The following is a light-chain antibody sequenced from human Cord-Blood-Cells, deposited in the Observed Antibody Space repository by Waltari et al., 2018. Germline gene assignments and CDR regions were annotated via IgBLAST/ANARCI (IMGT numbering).Light chain of an antibody. CDR1: QSISSY. V-gene: IGKV1-39*01. Sequence: DIHMTQSPSSLSASVGDRVTITCRASQSISSYLNWDQQKQGKAPKLLIYAASSLQSGVPSRFSGSGSGTDFTLTISSLEPEEFATYYCQQSYSTPYTFGQGTKLEIK. J-gene: IGKJ2*01. CDR3: QQSYSTPYT. CDR2: AAS.